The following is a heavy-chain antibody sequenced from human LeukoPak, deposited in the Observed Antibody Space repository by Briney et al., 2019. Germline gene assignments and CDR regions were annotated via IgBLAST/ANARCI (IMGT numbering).Heavy chain of an antibody. Sequence: SETLSLTCTVSGGSISTYYWSWIRQPPRKGLEWIGYIYYSGSTDCNPSLKSRVTISVDTSKNQFSLKLSSVTAADTAVYYCAREGVTSLNFDYWGQGTLVTVSS. J-gene: IGHJ4*02. D-gene: IGHD4-23*01. CDR3: AREGVTSLNFDY. V-gene: IGHV4-59*01. CDR1: GGSISTYY. CDR2: IYYSGST.